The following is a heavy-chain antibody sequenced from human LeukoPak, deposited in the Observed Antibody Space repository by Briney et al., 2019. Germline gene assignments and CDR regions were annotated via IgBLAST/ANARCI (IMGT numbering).Heavy chain of an antibody. J-gene: IGHJ4*02. V-gene: IGHV3-23*01. D-gene: IGHD3-22*01. CDR2: ISGSGSGT. CDR3: AKRGGYYFDY. CDR1: GFAFSTYA. Sequence: PGGSLRLSCAASGFAFSTYAMSWVRQAPGKGLEWVSAISGSGSGTYYADSVKGRFTISRDSSKNTLYLQMSSLRAEDTALYYCAKRGGYYFDYWGQGTLVAVSS.